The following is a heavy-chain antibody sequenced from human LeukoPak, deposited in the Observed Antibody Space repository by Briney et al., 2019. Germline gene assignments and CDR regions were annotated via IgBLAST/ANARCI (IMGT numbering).Heavy chain of an antibody. Sequence: PGGSLRLSCAVSGFTFSTFAMNWVRQAPGKGLEWVSSLSDSAVSSYYADSMKGRFTISRDNSKNTLYLQMNSLRAEDTATYYCAKAPDSSGFPSYFDSWGQGTLVAVSS. D-gene: IGHD3-22*01. V-gene: IGHV3-23*01. J-gene: IGHJ4*02. CDR2: LSDSAVSS. CDR3: AKAPDSSGFPSYFDS. CDR1: GFTFSTFA.